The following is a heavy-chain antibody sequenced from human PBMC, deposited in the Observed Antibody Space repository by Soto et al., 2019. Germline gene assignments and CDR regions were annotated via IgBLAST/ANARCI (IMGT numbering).Heavy chain of an antibody. D-gene: IGHD2-8*01. CDR2: IYYGGSA. V-gene: IGHV4-59*08. J-gene: IGHJ4*02. CDR1: GGSISTYY. Sequence: PSETLSLTCTVSGGSISTYYWNWIRQPPGKGLEWIGYIYYGGSANYNPSLKSRVTISVDTSKKQFSLKLSSVTAADTAVYYCARGGHCTNGVCSARDYWGQGTLVTVSS. CDR3: ARGGHCTNGVCSARDY.